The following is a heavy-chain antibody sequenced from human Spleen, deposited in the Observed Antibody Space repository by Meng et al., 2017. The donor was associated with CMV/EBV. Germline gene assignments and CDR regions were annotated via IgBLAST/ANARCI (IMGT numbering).Heavy chain of an antibody. J-gene: IGHJ3*02. Sequence: GGSLRLSCAASGFTFSNAWMSWVRQAPGKGLEWVGRIKSKTDGGTTDYAAPVKHRFTISRDDSENILYLEMKSLKTEDTAVYYCVRDSVGATDDAYDIWGQGTLVTVSS. CDR3: VRDSVGATDDAYDI. CDR2: IKSKTDGGTT. CDR1: GFTFSNAW. D-gene: IGHD1-26*01. V-gene: IGHV3-15*01.